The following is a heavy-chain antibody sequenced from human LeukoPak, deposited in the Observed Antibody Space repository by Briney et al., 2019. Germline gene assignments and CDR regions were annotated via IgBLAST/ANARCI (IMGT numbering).Heavy chain of an antibody. CDR3: AKGLSSGWYDFDH. CDR2: ISATGSNT. J-gene: IGHJ4*02. CDR1: GFTFGNYG. Sequence: GGSLRLSCAASGFTFGNYGIIWVRQAPGKELQWVSFISATGSNTYYAESVKGRFTISRDNPRSTVFLHMSSLRVDDTGVYYCAKGLSSGWYDFDHWGQGTLVSVSS. V-gene: IGHV3-23*01. D-gene: IGHD6-19*01.